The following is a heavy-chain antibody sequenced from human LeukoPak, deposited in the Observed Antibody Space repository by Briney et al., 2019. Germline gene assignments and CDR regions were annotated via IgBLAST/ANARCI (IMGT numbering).Heavy chain of an antibody. CDR3: ARGVSYSSGWSPNNWFDP. CDR1: GYTFTSYD. D-gene: IGHD6-19*01. Sequence: ASVKVSCKASGYTFTSYDINWVRQATGQGLERMGWMNPNSGNTGYAQKFQGRVTMTRNTSISTAYMELSSLRSEDTAVYYCARGVSYSSGWSPNNWFDPWGQGTLVTVSS. V-gene: IGHV1-8*01. J-gene: IGHJ5*02. CDR2: MNPNSGNT.